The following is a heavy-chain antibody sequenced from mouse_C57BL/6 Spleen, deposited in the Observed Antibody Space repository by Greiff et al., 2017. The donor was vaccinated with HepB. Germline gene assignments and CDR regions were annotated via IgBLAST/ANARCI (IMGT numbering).Heavy chain of an antibody. Sequence: VQLQQSGAELVKPGASVKLSCTASGFTFTSDCMHWVKQRPGQGLEWIGLIDPESGSTDYDAKFKSKATITEDTSSNTAYMQLSSLTSEDTAVYYCTRVVIREFAFWGKGTVVTVS. D-gene: IGHD1-1*02. J-gene: IGHJ3*01. CDR3: TRVVIREFAF. V-gene: IGHV14-4*01. CDR2: IDPESGST. CDR1: GFTFTSDC.